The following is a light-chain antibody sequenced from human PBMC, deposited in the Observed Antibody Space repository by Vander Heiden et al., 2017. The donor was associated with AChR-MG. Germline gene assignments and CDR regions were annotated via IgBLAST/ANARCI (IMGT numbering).Light chain of an antibody. CDR2: GTD. V-gene: IGLV1-40*01. CDR3: QSYDSSLGVV. Sequence: QSVLPQPHAASGAPGQRVTISCTGNSSNIGASYDVHWYQHLPGTAPKLLIYGTDNRPSGVPDRFSGSKSGASASLAITGLQAEDEADYYCQSYDSSLGVVFGGGTKLTVL. CDR1: SSNIGASYD. J-gene: IGLJ2*01.